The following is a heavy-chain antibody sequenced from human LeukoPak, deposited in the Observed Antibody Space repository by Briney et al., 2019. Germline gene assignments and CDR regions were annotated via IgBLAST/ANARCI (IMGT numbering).Heavy chain of an antibody. CDR3: ARDHKSGYGHSYYYYYYMDV. J-gene: IGHJ6*03. D-gene: IGHD5-12*01. CDR2: ISSSSSYI. Sequence: PGGSLRLSCAASGFTFSSYSMNWVRQAPGKGLEWVSSISSSSSYIYYADSVKGRFTISRDNAKNSLYLQMNSLRAEDTAVYYCARDHKSGYGHSYYYYYYMDVWGKGTTVTISS. CDR1: GFTFSSYS. V-gene: IGHV3-21*01.